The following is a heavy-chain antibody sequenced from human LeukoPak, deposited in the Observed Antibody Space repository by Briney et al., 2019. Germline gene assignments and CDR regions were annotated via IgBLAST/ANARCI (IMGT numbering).Heavy chain of an antibody. V-gene: IGHV3-30*18. J-gene: IGHJ6*02. CDR3: AKPAEQSYYYGMDV. D-gene: IGHD1/OR15-1a*01. CDR2: ISYDGSNK. CDR1: GFTFSSYG. Sequence: GGSLRLSCAASGFTFSSYGMHWVRQAPGKGLEWVAVISYDGSNKYYADSVKGRFTISRDNSKNTLYLQMNSLRAEDTAVYYCAKPAEQSYYYGMDVWGQGTTVTVSS.